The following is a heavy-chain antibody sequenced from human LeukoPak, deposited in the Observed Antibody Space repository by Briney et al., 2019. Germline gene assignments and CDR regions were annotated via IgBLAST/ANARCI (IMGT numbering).Heavy chain of an antibody. Sequence: PGGSLRLSCAASGFTFSSYAMSWVRQAPGKGLEWVSAISGSGGSTYYADSVKGRFTISRDNSKNTLYLQMNSLRAEDTAVYYCAKVGLTYYYDSSGLFDYWGQGTLVTVSS. CDR3: AKVGLTYYYDSSGLFDY. CDR1: GFTFSSYA. D-gene: IGHD3-22*01. J-gene: IGHJ4*02. V-gene: IGHV3-23*01. CDR2: ISGSGGST.